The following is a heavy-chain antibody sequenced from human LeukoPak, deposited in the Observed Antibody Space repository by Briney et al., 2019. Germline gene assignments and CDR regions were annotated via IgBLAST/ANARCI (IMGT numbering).Heavy chain of an antibody. Sequence: GGSLRLSCAASGFTFSDYYMSWIRQAPGKGLEWVSYISSSSSYTNYADSVKGRFTISRDNAKNSLYLQMDSLRAEDTAVYYCARGRLVYGMDVWGQGTTVTVSS. J-gene: IGHJ6*02. CDR2: ISSSSSYT. CDR1: GFTFSDYY. D-gene: IGHD6-19*01. V-gene: IGHV3-11*06. CDR3: ARGRLVYGMDV.